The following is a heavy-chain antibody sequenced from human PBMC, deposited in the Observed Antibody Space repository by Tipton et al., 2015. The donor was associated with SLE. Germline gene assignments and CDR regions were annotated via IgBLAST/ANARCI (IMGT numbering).Heavy chain of an antibody. V-gene: IGHV3-21*03. D-gene: IGHD2-21*01. Sequence: VQLVQSGGGLVKPGGSLRLSCAASGFTFSSYSMNWVRQAPGKGLEWVSSISSRSSYIYSADSVKGRFTISRDNAKNSLYLQMNSLRAEDTAVYYCVRGVSGGDYDNWGQGTLVTVSS. CDR2: ISSRSSYI. CDR1: GFTFSSYS. CDR3: VRGVSGGDYDN. J-gene: IGHJ4*02.